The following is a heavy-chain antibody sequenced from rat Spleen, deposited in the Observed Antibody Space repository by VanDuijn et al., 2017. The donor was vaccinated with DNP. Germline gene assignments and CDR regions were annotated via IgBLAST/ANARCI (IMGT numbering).Heavy chain of an antibody. V-gene: IGHV5S14*01. J-gene: IGHJ1*01. CDR3: ARHTRVSNWYFDF. CDR2: ICTGGGNT. CDR1: GFTFSNYG. Sequence: EVQLVESGGGLVQPGRSLKLSCAASGFTFSNYGMAWVRQTPTKGLEWVASICTGGGNTYYRDFVKGRFTITRDNAKNTQYVQMDSLRSEDTATYYCARHTRVSNWYFDFWGPGTMVTVSS. D-gene: IGHD1-4*01.